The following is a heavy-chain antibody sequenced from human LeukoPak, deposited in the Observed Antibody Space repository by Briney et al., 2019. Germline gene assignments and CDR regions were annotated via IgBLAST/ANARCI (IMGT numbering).Heavy chain of an antibody. CDR1: GGSISSTNW. V-gene: IGHV3-66*01. J-gene: IGHJ4*02. Sequence: ETLSLTCGVSGGSISSTNWWSWVRQPPGQGLEWVSIINNGDTTYYADSVKGRFTISRDNSKNTLYLQVNSLRVEDTAVYYCTRSTAWSRWDYWGPGTQVTVSS. D-gene: IGHD1-1*01. CDR3: TRSTAWSRWDY. CDR2: INNGDTT.